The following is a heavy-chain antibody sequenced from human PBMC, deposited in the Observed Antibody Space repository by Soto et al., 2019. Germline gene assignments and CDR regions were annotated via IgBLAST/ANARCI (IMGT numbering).Heavy chain of an antibody. CDR1: GYSFTSYW. J-gene: IGHJ3*02. V-gene: IGHV5-10-1*01. CDR3: ATPQSRDGFHGAFDI. Sequence: PGESLKISCKGSGYSFTSYWISWVRQMPGKGLEWMGRIDPSDSYTNYSPSFQGHVTISADKSISTAYLQWSSLKASDTAMYYCATPQSRDGFHGAFDIWGQGTMVTVSS. D-gene: IGHD2-2*01. CDR2: IDPSDSYT.